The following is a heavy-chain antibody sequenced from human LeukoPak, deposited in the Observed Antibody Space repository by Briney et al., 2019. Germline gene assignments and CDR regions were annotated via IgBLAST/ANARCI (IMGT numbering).Heavy chain of an antibody. CDR2: FYPADSDT. V-gene: IGHV5-51*01. D-gene: IGHD3-3*01. CDR3: ARQNDFRVDY. Sequence: GHSLKISCKGSGYTFSSYWIGWVRQMPGKGLEWMGSFYPADSDTSYSPSLQARVTSSVDTSIGTAYLRCTSFKSSTRRITTGARQNDFRVDYWGQGTLVTVSS. J-gene: IGHJ4*02. CDR1: GYTFSSYW.